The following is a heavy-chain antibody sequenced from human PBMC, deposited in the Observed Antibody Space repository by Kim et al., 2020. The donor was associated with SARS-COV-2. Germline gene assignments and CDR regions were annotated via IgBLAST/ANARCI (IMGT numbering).Heavy chain of an antibody. CDR1: GGSISSSSYY. CDR3: ATSAPRTPFDY. J-gene: IGHJ4*02. V-gene: IGHV4-39*01. D-gene: IGHD2-2*01. Sequence: SETLSLTCTVSGGSISSSSYYWGWIRQPPGKGLEWIGSIYYSGSTYYNPSLKSRVTISVDTSKNQFSLKLSSVTAADTAVYYCATSAPRTPFDYWGQGTLVTVSS. CDR2: IYYSGST.